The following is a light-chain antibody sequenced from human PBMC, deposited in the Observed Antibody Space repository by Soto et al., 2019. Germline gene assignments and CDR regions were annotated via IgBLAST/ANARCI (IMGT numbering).Light chain of an antibody. CDR3: QQFGSSIPHT. J-gene: IGKJ2*01. CDR1: QVIGSRY. CDR2: GAS. V-gene: IGKV3-20*01. Sequence: EIVMTQSPGTLSLSPGERATISCRASQVIGSRYLAWYHQKSGQAPRRLIYGASSRATGIPDRFSGSGSGTDFTLTISRLEPEDFGVYYCQQFGSSIPHTFGQGTKLEIK.